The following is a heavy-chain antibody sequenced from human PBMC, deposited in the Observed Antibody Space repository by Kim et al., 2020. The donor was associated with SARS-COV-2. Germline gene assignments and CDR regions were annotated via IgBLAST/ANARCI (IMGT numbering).Heavy chain of an antibody. V-gene: IGHV3-9*01. J-gene: IGHJ6*01. Sequence: GGSLRLSCAASGFNFSKYGMCWVRQDPGKGLEWVAGISWNSGSIGYADSVQGRVTISRVHAKNSLYLQMNSLRKDDTAVCYCAKAMRDCSTTPCYSGNNFTDVWGDGTT. CDR1: GFNFSKYG. CDR3: AKAMRDCSTTPCYSGNNFTDV. CDR2: ISWNSGSI. D-gene: IGHD2-2*01.